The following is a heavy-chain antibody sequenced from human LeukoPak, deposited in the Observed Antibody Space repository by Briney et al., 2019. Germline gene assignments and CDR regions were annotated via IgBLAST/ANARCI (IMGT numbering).Heavy chain of an antibody. D-gene: IGHD5-24*01. CDR1: GFTFSGYA. J-gene: IGHJ4*02. V-gene: IGHV3-23*01. Sequence: GGSLRLSCAASGFTFSGYAMSWVRQAPGKGLEWVSAISGSGGSTYYADSVKGRFTISRDNSKNTLYLQMNSLRAEDTAVYYCARRDGYNPFDYWGQGTLVTVSS. CDR3: ARRDGYNPFDY. CDR2: ISGSGGST.